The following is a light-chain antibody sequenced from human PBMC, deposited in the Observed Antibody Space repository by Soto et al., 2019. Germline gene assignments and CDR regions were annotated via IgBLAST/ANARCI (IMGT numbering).Light chain of an antibody. J-gene: IGKJ1*01. V-gene: IGKV3-20*01. CDR2: GAS. Sequence: EIVLTQSPDTLSLSPGDRATLSCRASQSVTSSYLAWYQQKPGQAPRLLIYGASSRATGIPDRFSGSGSGTDFTLTISTLQSEDFAVYYCQEYLQWPPGMFGQGTTVDMK. CDR1: QSVTSSY. CDR3: QEYLQWPPGM.